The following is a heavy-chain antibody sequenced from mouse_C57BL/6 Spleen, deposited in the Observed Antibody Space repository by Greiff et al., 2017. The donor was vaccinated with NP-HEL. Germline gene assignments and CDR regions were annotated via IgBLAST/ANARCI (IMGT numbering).Heavy chain of an antibody. D-gene: IGHD2-5*01. V-gene: IGHV3-8*01. J-gene: IGHJ1*03. CDR1: GYSITSDY. CDR2: ISYSGST. Sequence: EVQGVESGPGLAKPSQPLSLTCSVTGYSITSDYWNWIRKFPGNKLEYMGYISYSGSTYYNPSLKSRISITRDTSKNQYYLQLNSVTTEDTATYYCARYHYSNYRPWYFDVWGTGTTVTVSS. CDR3: ARYHYSNYRPWYFDV.